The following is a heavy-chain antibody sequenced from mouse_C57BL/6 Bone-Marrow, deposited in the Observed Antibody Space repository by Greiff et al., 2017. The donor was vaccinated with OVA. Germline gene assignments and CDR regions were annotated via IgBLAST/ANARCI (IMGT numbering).Heavy chain of an antibody. D-gene: IGHD1-1*01. CDR3: ARHGDYGSFFDY. Sequence: EVQLQASGGDLVKPGGSLKLSCAASGFTFSSYGMSWVRQTPDKRLEWVATISSGGSYTYYPDSVQGRFTISRDNAKNTLYLQMSSLKSEDTAMYYCARHGDYGSFFDYWGQGTTLTVSS. CDR1: GFTFSSYG. J-gene: IGHJ2*01. CDR2: ISSGGSYT. V-gene: IGHV5-6*01.